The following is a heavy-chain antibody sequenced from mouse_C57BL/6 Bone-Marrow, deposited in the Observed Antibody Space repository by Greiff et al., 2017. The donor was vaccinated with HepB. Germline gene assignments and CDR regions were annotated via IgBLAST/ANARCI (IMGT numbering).Heavy chain of an antibody. Sequence: EVKLEESGEGLVKPGGSLKLSCAASGFTFSSYAMSWVRQTPEKRLEWVAYISSGGDYIYYADTVKGRFTISRDNARNTLYLQMSSLKSEDTAMYYCTRDRAYGNYVYYAMDYWGQGTSVTVSS. CDR3: TRDRAYGNYVYYAMDY. CDR1: GFTFSSYA. CDR2: ISSGGDYI. J-gene: IGHJ4*01. D-gene: IGHD2-1*01. V-gene: IGHV5-9-1*02.